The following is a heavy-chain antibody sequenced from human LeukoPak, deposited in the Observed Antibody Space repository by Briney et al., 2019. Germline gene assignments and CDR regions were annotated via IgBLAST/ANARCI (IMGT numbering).Heavy chain of an antibody. Sequence: ASVTVSCKASGYTFTGYYMHWVRQAPGQRLEWMGWINVGNGNTKYSPEFQARVTITRDTSASTAYMELSGLRSEDMAVFYCVRASNYYDSSGRGYYFDYWGQGTLVTVSS. CDR3: VRASNYYDSSGRGYYFDY. V-gene: IGHV1-3*03. J-gene: IGHJ4*02. CDR2: INVGNGNT. D-gene: IGHD3-22*01. CDR1: GYTFTGYY.